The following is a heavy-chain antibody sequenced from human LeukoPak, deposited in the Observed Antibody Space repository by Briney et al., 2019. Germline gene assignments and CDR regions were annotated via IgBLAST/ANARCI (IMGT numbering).Heavy chain of an antibody. V-gene: IGHV4-34*01. CDR2: INHSGST. CDR3: ARSFSVAGTGWFDP. CDR1: GGSFSGYY. D-gene: IGHD6-19*01. Sequence: SETLSLTCAVYGGSFSGYYWSWIRQPPGKGLEWIGEINHSGSTNYNPSLKSRVTISVDTSKNQFSLKLSSVTAADTAVYYCARSFSVAGTGWFDPWGQGTLVTVSS. J-gene: IGHJ5*02.